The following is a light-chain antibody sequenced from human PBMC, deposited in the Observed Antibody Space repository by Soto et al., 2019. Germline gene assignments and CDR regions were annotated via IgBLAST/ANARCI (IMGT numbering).Light chain of an antibody. Sequence: EIVMTQSPATLSVFPGERSTLSCRASQSVSSRLAWYQQKPGQAPRLLIYDASTRATGTPARFSGSGSGTEFTLTISSLQSEDFAIYYCQQYSNWPTFGQGTRLEI. J-gene: IGKJ5*01. CDR1: QSVSSR. V-gene: IGKV3-15*01. CDR2: DAS. CDR3: QQYSNWPT.